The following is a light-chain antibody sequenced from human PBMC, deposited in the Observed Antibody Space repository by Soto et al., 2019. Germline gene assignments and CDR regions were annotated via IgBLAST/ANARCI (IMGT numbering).Light chain of an antibody. J-gene: IGKJ3*01. Sequence: DIQMTQSPSILSAAVGEGVSMTCRASQSISSWLAWYQQKPGKAPKLLIYDASSLESGVPSRFSGSGSGTEFTLTISSLQPDDFATYYCQQYNSYSPATFGPGTKVDIK. CDR1: QSISSW. CDR2: DAS. CDR3: QQYNSYSPAT. V-gene: IGKV1-5*01.